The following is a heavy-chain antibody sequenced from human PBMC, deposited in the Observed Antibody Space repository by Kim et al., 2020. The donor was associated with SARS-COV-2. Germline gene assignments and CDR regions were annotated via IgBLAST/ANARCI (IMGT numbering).Heavy chain of an antibody. Sequence: NGEGSRTSDAEPVKGRFTISRDNGKNTLYLQMNRLRAEDTAVYCCATSGGWGQGTLVTVSS. J-gene: IGHJ4*02. CDR2: NGEGSRT. D-gene: IGHD3-10*01. V-gene: IGHV3-74*01. CDR3: ATSGG.